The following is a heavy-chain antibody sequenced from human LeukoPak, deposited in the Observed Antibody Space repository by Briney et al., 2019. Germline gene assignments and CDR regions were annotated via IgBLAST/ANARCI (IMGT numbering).Heavy chain of an antibody. CDR3: AGGTTGTTGNY. Sequence: ASVKVSCKASGYTFTSYAMHWVRQAPGQRLEWMGWINAGNGNAKYSQKFQGRVTITRDTSASTAYMELSSLRSEDTAVYYCAGGTTGTTGNYWGQGTLVTVSS. CDR2: INAGNGNA. V-gene: IGHV1-3*01. CDR1: GYTFTSYA. D-gene: IGHD1-1*01. J-gene: IGHJ4*02.